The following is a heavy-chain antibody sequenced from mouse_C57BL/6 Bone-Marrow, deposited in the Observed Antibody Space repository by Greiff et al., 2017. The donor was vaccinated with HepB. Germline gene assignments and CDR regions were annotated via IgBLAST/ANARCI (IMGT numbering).Heavy chain of an antibody. Sequence: VQLQQSGPELVKPGASVKISCKASGYSFTGYYMNWVKQSPEKSLEWIGEINPSTGGTTYNQKFKAKATLTVDKSSSTAYMQLKSLTSEDSAVYYCARSLSTMITYYFDYWGQGTTLTVSS. CDR1: GYSFTGYY. D-gene: IGHD2-4*01. CDR3: ARSLSTMITYYFDY. V-gene: IGHV1-42*01. CDR2: INPSTGGT. J-gene: IGHJ2*01.